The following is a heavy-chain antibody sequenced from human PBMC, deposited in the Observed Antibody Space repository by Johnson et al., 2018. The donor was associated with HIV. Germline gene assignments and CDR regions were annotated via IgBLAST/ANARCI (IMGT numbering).Heavy chain of an antibody. J-gene: IGHJ3*02. CDR1: GFTFSSYG. D-gene: IGHD3-16*01. V-gene: IGHV3-30*02. CDR3: AKDRKVWGYDAFDI. CDR2: IRYDGNNK. Sequence: QVQLVESGGGVVQPGRSLRLSCAASGFTFSSYGMHWVRQAPGKGLEWVAFIRYDGNNKYYADSVKGRFTISRDNSKNTLYLQMNSLRAEDTAVYYCAKDRKVWGYDAFDIWGQGTMVTVSS.